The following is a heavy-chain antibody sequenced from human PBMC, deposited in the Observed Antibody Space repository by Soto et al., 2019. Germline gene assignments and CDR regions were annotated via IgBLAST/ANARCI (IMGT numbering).Heavy chain of an antibody. CDR1: GGTFSSYA. D-gene: IGHD5-18*01. CDR2: IIPIFGTA. V-gene: IGHV1-69*13. CDR3: ARAAGGYSYDDAFDI. Sequence: GASVKVSCKASGGTFSSYAISWVRQAPGQGLEWMGGIIPIFGTANYAQKFQGRVTITADESTSTAYMELSSLRSEDTAVYYCARAAGGYSYDDAFDIWGQGTMVTVSS. J-gene: IGHJ3*02.